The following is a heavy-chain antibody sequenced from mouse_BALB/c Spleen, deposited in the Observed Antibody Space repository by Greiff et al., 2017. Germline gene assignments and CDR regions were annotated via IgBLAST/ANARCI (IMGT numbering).Heavy chain of an antibody. CDR3: ARLGYGNYLYYAMDY. J-gene: IGHJ4*01. V-gene: IGHV5-17*02. CDR1: GFTFSSFG. D-gene: IGHD2-10*02. CDR2: ISSGSSTI. Sequence: EVKLQESGGGLVQPGGSRKLSCAASGFTFSSFGMHWVRQPPEKGLEWVAYISSGSSTIYYADTVKGRFTISRDNPKNTLFLQMTSLRSEDTAMYYCARLGYGNYLYYAMDYWGQGTSVTVSS.